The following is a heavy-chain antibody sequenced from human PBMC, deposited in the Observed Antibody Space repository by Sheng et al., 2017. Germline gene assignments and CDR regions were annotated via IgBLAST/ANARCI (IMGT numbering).Heavy chain of an antibody. CDR3: ARVASRYPPAY. CDR2: IYHSGTT. J-gene: IGHJ3*01. CDR1: DYSISSGYY. Sequence: QVQLQESGPGLVKASETLSLTCTVSDYSISSGYYWGWIRQPPGKGLEWIGSIYHSGTTYYNPSLKSRVTISVDTSKNQFSLKLTSVTATDTAVYYCARVASRYPPAYWGQGTMVTVSS. D-gene: IGHD3-16*02. V-gene: IGHV4-38-2*02.